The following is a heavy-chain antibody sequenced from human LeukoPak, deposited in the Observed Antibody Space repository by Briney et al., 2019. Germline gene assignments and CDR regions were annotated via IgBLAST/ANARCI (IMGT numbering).Heavy chain of an antibody. D-gene: IGHD3-22*01. CDR1: GFTFSTYD. Sequence: GGSLRLSCAASGFTFSTYDMHWVRQATGKGLEWVSAIDTTGDTYYPGSVKGRFTISRENAKNSLYLQMNSLRAGDTAVYYCARPYYYDSSGYDYWGQGTLVTVSS. V-gene: IGHV3-13*01. J-gene: IGHJ4*02. CDR2: IDTTGDT. CDR3: ARPYYYDSSGYDY.